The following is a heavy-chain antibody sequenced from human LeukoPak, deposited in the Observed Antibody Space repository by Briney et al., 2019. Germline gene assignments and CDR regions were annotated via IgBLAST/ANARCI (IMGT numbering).Heavy chain of an antibody. CDR3: ARVYYDSGTR. V-gene: IGHV4-39*01. CDR2: IHYSGSI. Sequence: SETLSLTCTVSGGSISNRDYYWGWIRQPPGKGLEWIGNIHYSGSIYYNPSLKSRVTISVDAPKNQFSLKLSSVTAADTAVYYCARVYYDSGTRWGQGTLVTVSS. J-gene: IGHJ4*02. D-gene: IGHD3-10*01. CDR1: GGSISNRDYY.